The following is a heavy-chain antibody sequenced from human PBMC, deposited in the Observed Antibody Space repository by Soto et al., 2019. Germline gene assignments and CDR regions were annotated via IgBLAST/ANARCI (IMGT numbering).Heavy chain of an antibody. D-gene: IGHD2-15*01. CDR1: GFTFSSYA. V-gene: IGHV3-30-3*01. J-gene: IGHJ4*02. CDR2: ISYDGSNK. CDR3: ARTPGVVVHTGDFDY. Sequence: QVQLVESGGGVVQPGRSLRLSCAASGFTFSSYAMHWVRQAPGKGLEWVAVISYDGSNKYYADSVKGRFTISRDNSKNTLYLQMSSLRAEDTAVYYCARTPGVVVHTGDFDYWGQGTLVTVSS.